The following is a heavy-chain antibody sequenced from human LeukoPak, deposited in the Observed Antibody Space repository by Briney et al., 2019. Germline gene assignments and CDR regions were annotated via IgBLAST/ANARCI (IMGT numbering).Heavy chain of an antibody. Sequence: PGGSLRLSCAASGFTFDDYAMHWVRQVPGKGLEWVSSINWNSGSIVYADSVRGRFTISRDNAKNSLYLQMNGLRGEDTAFYYCAKGIAAAEDYYGMDVWGQGTSVTVSS. CDR1: GFTFDDYA. D-gene: IGHD6-13*01. J-gene: IGHJ6*02. CDR3: AKGIAAAEDYYGMDV. CDR2: INWNSGSI. V-gene: IGHV3-9*01.